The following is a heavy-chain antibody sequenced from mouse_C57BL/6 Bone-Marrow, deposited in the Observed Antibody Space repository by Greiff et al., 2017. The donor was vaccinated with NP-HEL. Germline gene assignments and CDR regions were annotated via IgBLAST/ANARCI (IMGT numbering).Heavy chain of an antibody. CDR3: ARISNYGFYAMDY. D-gene: IGHD2-5*01. J-gene: IGHJ4*01. V-gene: IGHV1-63*01. CDR2: IYPGGGYT. CDR1: GYTFTNYW. Sequence: QVQLQQSGAELVRPGTSVKMSCKASGYTFTNYWIGWAKQRPGHGLEWIGDIYPGGGYTNYNEKFKGKATLTADKSSSTAYMQFSSLTSEDSAIYYCARISNYGFYAMDYWGQGTSVTVSS.